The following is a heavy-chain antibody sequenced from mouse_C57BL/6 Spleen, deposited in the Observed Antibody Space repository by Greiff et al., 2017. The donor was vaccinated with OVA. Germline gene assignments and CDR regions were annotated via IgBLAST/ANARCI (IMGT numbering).Heavy chain of an antibody. D-gene: IGHD5-5*01. CDR2: ISSGGSYT. CDR1: GFTFSSYG. V-gene: IGHV5-6*01. CDR3: ARHGSTFPEGFAY. Sequence: EVQRVESGGDLVKPGGSLKLSCAASGFTFSSYGMSWVRQTPDKRLEWVATISSGGSYTYYPDSVKGRFTISRDNAKNTLYLQMSSLKSEDTAMYYCARHGSTFPEGFAYWGQGTLVTVSA. J-gene: IGHJ3*01.